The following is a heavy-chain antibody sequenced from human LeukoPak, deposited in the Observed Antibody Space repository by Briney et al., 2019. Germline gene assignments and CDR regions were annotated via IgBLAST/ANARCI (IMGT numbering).Heavy chain of an antibody. D-gene: IGHD3-16*01. CDR2: ISAFNGDT. J-gene: IGHJ4*02. Sequence: ASVKVSCEPSVYSFSSYGISWVRHAPGEGREWRGWISAFNGDTSYAQKLQGRVTMTADTSTSTAYMELRSLRSDDTAFYYCARARGGLPGLFDSWGQGTLVTVSS. V-gene: IGHV1-18*01. CDR1: VYSFSSYG. CDR3: ARARGGLPGLFDS.